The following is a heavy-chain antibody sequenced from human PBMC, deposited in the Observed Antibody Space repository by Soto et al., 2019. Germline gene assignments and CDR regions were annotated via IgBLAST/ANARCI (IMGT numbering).Heavy chain of an antibody. D-gene: IGHD2-15*01. V-gene: IGHV4-59*08. CDR3: GRLGCSGGSCPFDY. CDR2: IYYRGTT. CDR1: RGSINDYY. Sequence: PSETLSLTCSISRGSINDYYWSWIRQPPGKGLESIGYIYYRGTTYYNPSLKSRITISVDTSRNQFSLKLSSVTAADTAVYYCGRLGCSGGSCPFDYWGQGVQVTVSS. J-gene: IGHJ4*02.